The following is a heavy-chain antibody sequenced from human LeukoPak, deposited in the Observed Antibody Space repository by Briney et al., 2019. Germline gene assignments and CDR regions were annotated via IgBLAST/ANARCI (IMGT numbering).Heavy chain of an antibody. CDR2: IRYDGINK. CDR1: GFTVSSNS. J-gene: IGHJ5*02. CDR3: ARGGVAVAHRNWFDP. V-gene: IGHV3-30*02. Sequence: PGGSLRLSCTVSGFTVSSNSMSWVRQAPGKGLEWVAFIRYDGINKYYADSVKGRFTISRDNAKNSLYLQMNSLRAEDTALYYCARGGVAVAHRNWFDPWGQGTLVTVSS. D-gene: IGHD6-19*01.